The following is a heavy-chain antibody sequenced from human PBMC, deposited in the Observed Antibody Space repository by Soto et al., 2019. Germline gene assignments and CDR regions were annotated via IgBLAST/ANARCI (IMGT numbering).Heavy chain of an antibody. CDR2: MDPKTGNT. D-gene: IGHD6-19*01. CDR3: ARGRGWRDY. Sequence: ASVKVSFKASGYSFTRYDINWVRQATGQGLEWMGWMDPKTGNTDYGQKFQGRVTMTRNTSISTAYMELSSLTSEDTAVYYCARGRGWRDYWGQGTLVTVSS. V-gene: IGHV1-8*01. CDR1: GYSFTRYD. J-gene: IGHJ4*02.